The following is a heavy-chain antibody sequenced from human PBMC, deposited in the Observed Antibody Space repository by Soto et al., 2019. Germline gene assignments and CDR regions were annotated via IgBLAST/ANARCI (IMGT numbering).Heavy chain of an antibody. Sequence: PSETLSLTCTVSGGSISSSSYYWGWIRQPPGKGLEWIGSIYYSGSTYYNPSLKSRVTISVDTSKNQFSLKLSSVTAADTAVYYCARSMITVVTLDYWGQGTLVTVSS. CDR1: GGSISSSSYY. CDR2: IYYSGST. J-gene: IGHJ4*02. D-gene: IGHD3-16*01. V-gene: IGHV4-39*01. CDR3: ARSMITVVTLDY.